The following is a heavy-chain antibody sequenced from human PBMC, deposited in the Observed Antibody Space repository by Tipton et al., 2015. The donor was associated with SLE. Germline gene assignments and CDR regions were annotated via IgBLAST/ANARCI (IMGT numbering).Heavy chain of an antibody. CDR3: ARQMIAARNWFDP. V-gene: IGHV3-23*01. Sequence: SLRLSCAASGFTFSSYAMSWVRQSPGKGLEWVSLISGGGGSTHYADSVRGRFTISRDKAKSSLYLQMNSLRAEDTAVYYCARQMIAARNWFDPWGQGTLVTVSS. J-gene: IGHJ5*02. CDR1: GFTFSSYA. D-gene: IGHD6-13*01. CDR2: ISGGGGST.